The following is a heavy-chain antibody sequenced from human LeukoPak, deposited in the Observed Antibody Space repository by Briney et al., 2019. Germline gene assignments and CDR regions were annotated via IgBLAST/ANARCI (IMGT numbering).Heavy chain of an antibody. D-gene: IGHD2-15*01. CDR1: GGSISSSSYY. CDR3: ARIYCSGGSCYSYWYFDL. Sequence: SETLSLTCTVSGGSISSSSYYWGWIRQPPGKGLEWIGSIYYSGSTYYNPSLKSRVTISVDTSKIQFSLKLSSVTAADTAVYYCARIYCSGGSCYSYWYFDLWGRGTLVTVSS. V-gene: IGHV4-39*07. J-gene: IGHJ2*01. CDR2: IYYSGST.